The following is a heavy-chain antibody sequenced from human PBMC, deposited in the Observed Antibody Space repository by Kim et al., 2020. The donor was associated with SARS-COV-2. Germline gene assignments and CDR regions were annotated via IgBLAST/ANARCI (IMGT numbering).Heavy chain of an antibody. J-gene: IGHJ6*02. CDR2: ISGSGGST. CDR1: GFTFSSYA. V-gene: IGHV3-23*01. CDR3: AKVADFYYYYYAMDV. Sequence: GGSLRLSCAASGFTFSSYAMSWVRQAPGKGLEWVSAISGSGGSTYYADSVKGRFTISRDNSKNTLYLQMNSLRAEDTALYYCAKVADFYYYYYAMDVWGQGTTVTVSS.